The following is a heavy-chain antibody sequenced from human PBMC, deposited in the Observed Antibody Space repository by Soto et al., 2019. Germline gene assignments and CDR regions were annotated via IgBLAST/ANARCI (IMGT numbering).Heavy chain of an antibody. CDR1: GFTFSSYA. CDR3: AKEGQSSSSKRENNWFDP. J-gene: IGHJ5*02. D-gene: IGHD6-6*01. V-gene: IGHV3-23*01. CDR2: ISGGGGST. Sequence: PGGSLRLSCAASGFTFSSYAMSWVRQAPGKGLEWVSAISGGGGSTYYADSVKGRFTISRDNSKNTLYLQMNSLRAEDTAVYYCAKEGQSSSSKRENNWFDPWGQGTLVTVSS.